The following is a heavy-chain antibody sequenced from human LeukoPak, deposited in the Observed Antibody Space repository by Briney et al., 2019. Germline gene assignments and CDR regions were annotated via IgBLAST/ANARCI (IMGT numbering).Heavy chain of an antibody. D-gene: IGHD2-2*01. CDR1: GFSLSTSGMC. CDR2: IDWDDDK. CDR3: ARGGYCSSTSCFDY. V-gene: IGHV2-70*11. Sequence: SGPAQVKPTQTLTLTCTFSGFSLSTSGMCVSWIRQPPGKALEWLARIDWDDDKYYSTSLKTRLTISKDTSKNQVVLTMTNMDPVDTATYYCARGGYCSSTSCFDYWGQGTLVTVSS. J-gene: IGHJ4*02.